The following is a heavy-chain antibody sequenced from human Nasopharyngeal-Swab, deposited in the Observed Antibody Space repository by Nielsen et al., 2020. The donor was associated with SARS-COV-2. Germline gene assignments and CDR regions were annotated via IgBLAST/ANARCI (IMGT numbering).Heavy chain of an antibody. CDR2: ISHDGRFE. V-gene: IGHV3-30*03. J-gene: IGHJ6*02. CDR3: ARWNEEGARGHKGMDV. Sequence: VRQAPGKGLEWVTIISHDGRFESYADSVKGRFTISRDTSKNTLSLQMSSLRTEDTAVYYCARWNEEGARGHKGMDVWGQGTTVTVSS. D-gene: IGHD1-1*01.